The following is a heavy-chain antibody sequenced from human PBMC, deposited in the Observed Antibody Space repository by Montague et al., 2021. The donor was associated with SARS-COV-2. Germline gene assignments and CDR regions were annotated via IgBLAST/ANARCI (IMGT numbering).Heavy chain of an antibody. V-gene: IGHV2-70*01. D-gene: IGHD6-13*01. CDR2: IGWXXXK. CDR1: GFSLSTSGMC. J-gene: IGHJ4*02. CDR3: ARIFDSSWPTFDY. Sequence: PALVKPTQTLTLTGNFSGFSLSTSGMCVSWIRQPQGKALEWLALIGWXXXKYYSTSLKTRLTISKDTSKHQVVLTMTNMDPVDTATYYCARIFDSSWPTFDYWGQGTLVTVSS.